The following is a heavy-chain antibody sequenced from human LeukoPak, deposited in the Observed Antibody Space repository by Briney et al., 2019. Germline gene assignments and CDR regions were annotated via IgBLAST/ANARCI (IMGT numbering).Heavy chain of an antibody. CDR1: GYTFTGYY. CDR2: INPNSGGT. J-gene: IGHJ5*02. D-gene: IGHD6-19*01. V-gene: IGHV1-2*02. Sequence: ASVKVSCKASGYTFTGYYMHWVRQAPGQGLEWMGRINPNSGGTNYAQKFQSRGTMTREKSISTAYMELSRLRSDDTAVYYCARAYSSGWYEGPWGQGTLVTVSS. CDR3: ARAYSSGWYEGP.